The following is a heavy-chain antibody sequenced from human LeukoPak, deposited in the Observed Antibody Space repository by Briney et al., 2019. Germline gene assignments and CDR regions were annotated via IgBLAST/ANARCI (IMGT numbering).Heavy chain of an antibody. D-gene: IGHD2-15*01. Sequence: GGSLRLSCAASGFTFSSYSMNWVRQAPGKGLEWVSYISSSSSTIYYADSVKGRFTISRDNAKNSLYLQMNSLRAEDTAVYYCARVGYCSGGSCSLHYYYYYGMDVWGQGTTVTVSS. V-gene: IGHV3-48*04. J-gene: IGHJ6*02. CDR3: ARVGYCSGGSCSLHYYYYYGMDV. CDR1: GFTFSSYS. CDR2: ISSSSSTI.